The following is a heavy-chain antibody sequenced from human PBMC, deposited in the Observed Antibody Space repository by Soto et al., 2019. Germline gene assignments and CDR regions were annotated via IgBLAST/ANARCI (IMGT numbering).Heavy chain of an antibody. V-gene: IGHV3-23*01. CDR3: AKADGEQWLIPHLDN. CDR2: ISCCGGST. D-gene: IGHD6-19*01. J-gene: IGHJ4*02. Sequence: EVQLLESGVGVVQPGGSLRLSCEASGFNFKKFAMGWVRQAPGEGLEGVSGISCCGGSTSYADSVKGRFSVARDDSKNTLSLQLNSVRVEDTARYYCAKADGEQWLIPHLDNWGQGTLVTVS. CDR1: GFNFKKFA.